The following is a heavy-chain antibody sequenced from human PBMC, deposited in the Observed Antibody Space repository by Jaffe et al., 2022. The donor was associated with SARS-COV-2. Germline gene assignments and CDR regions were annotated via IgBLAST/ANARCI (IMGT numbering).Heavy chain of an antibody. CDR1: GFTVSDYY. Sequence: QVQLVESGGGLVKRGGSLRLSCAASGFTVSDYYMNWIRQAPGKGLEWVSYISSSGTIIYYADSVKGRFTISRDNAKNSLNLQMNSLRAEDTAVYYCARDRSSSYYGDDAFDIWGQGTMVTVSS. V-gene: IGHV3-11*01. CDR3: ARDRSSSYYGDDAFDI. J-gene: IGHJ3*02. CDR2: ISSSGTII. D-gene: IGHD6-13*01.